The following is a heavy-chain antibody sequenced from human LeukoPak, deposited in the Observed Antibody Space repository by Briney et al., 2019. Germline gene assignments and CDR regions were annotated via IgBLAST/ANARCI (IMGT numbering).Heavy chain of an antibody. V-gene: IGHV3-23*01. CDR1: GFTFSSYA. CDR3: AKVGEYQLLLYAFDM. D-gene: IGHD2-2*01. CDR2: ISGSGGST. J-gene: IGHJ3*02. Sequence: GGTLRLSCAASGFTFSSYAMSWVRQAPGKGLEWVSAISGSGGSTYYADSVKGRFTISRDNSKNTLYLQMNSLRAEDTAVYYCAKVGEYQLLLYAFDMWGQGTMVTVSS.